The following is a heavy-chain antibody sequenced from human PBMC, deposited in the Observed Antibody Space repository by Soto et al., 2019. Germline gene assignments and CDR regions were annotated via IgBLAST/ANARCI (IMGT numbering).Heavy chain of an antibody. D-gene: IGHD1-26*01. Sequence: SETLSLTCAVSGGSISSSNWWSWVRQPPGKGLEWIGEIYHSGSTNYNPSLKSRVTISVDKSKNQFSLKLSSVTAADTAVYYCARGKREPAANWLDPWGQGTLVTVSS. V-gene: IGHV4-4*02. CDR2: IYHSGST. CDR3: ARGKREPAANWLDP. CDR1: GGSISSSNW. J-gene: IGHJ5*02.